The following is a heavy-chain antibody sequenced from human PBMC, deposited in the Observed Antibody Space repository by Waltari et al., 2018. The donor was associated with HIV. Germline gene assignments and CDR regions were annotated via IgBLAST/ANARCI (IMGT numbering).Heavy chain of an antibody. V-gene: IGHV3-30*18. CDR3: AKDKGGVTYIFDY. D-gene: IGHD1-1*01. CDR1: GSSSSTYG. Sequence: VQLVASGGGVVQPGRSLRRSCAASGSSSSTYGTAWVRQAPGKGLEWVAVISYDGSNKYYADSVKGRFTISRDNSKNTLYLQMNSLRAEDTAVYYCAKDKGGVTYIFDYWGQGTLVTVSS. CDR2: ISYDGSNK. J-gene: IGHJ4*02.